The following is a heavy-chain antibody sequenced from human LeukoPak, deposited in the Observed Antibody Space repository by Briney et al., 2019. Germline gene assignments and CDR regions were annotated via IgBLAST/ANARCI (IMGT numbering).Heavy chain of an antibody. D-gene: IGHD2-2*01. Sequence: GGSLRLSCAASGFTVSTKYMSWVRQAPGKGLEWVSVIFSGDNTYYADSVKGRFTISRDNSKNTLYLQMNSLRAEDTAVYYCARDFGRGYCSSTSCYGWFDPWGQGTLVTVSS. CDR3: ARDFGRGYCSSTSCYGWFDP. J-gene: IGHJ5*02. V-gene: IGHV3-66*02. CDR2: IFSGDNT. CDR1: GFTVSTKY.